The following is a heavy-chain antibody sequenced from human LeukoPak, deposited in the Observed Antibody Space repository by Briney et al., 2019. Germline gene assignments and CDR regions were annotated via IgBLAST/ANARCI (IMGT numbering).Heavy chain of an antibody. V-gene: IGHV1-24*01. CDR1: GYTFTSYG. CDR3: ATGGPGRLPTVTTGPNWFDP. J-gene: IGHJ5*02. Sequence: GASVKVSCKASGYTFTSYGISWVRQAPGKGLEWMGGFDPEDGETIYAQKFQGRVTMTEDTSTDTAYMELSSLRSEDTAVYYCATGGPGRLPTVTTGPNWFDPWGQGTLVTVSS. D-gene: IGHD4-17*01. CDR2: FDPEDGET.